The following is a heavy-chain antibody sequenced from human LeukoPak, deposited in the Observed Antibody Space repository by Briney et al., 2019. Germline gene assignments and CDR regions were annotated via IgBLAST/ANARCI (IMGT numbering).Heavy chain of an antibody. CDR1: GFTVSSNY. Sequence: GGSLRLSCAASGFTVSSNYMSWVRQAPGKGLEWVSVIYSGGSTYYADSVKGRFTISRDNAKNSLYLQMNSLRAEDTAVYYCARVQYYDFWSGYSPFDYWGQGTLVTVSS. CDR3: ARVQYYDFWSGYSPFDY. D-gene: IGHD3-3*01. J-gene: IGHJ4*02. CDR2: IYSGGST. V-gene: IGHV3-53*01.